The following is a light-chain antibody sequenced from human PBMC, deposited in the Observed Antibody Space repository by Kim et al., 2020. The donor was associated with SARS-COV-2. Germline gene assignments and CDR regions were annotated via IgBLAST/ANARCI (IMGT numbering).Light chain of an antibody. Sequence: PSVSISCTGTSSGIDGYNYVSLYHQLPGTAPALMIHAFSMRPSAFSNRFSCSKSGNTTSLTISRLQTEDEDDYYCSSYTNHITWVFGTGTQLTVL. CDR2: AFS. V-gene: IGLV2-14*03. CDR1: SSGIDGYNY. CDR3: SSYTNHITWV. J-gene: IGLJ3*02.